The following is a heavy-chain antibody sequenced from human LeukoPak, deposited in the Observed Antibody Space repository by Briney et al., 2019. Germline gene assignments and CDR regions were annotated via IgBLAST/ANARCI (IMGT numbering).Heavy chain of an antibody. D-gene: IGHD6-6*01. CDR2: FSYGGGEQ. V-gene: IGHV3-30*04. Sequence: GGSLRLSCAASGFTFCCYAVHWVRQAPGKGLEWVAAFSYGGGEQFYADSVKGRFTISRDNCKETLYLQMNGLRREDTALYYCAKQIKYFSSPSNPCDYWGQGRRVSVSS. CDR3: AKQIKYFSSPSNPCDY. CDR1: GFTFCCYA. J-gene: IGHJ4*02.